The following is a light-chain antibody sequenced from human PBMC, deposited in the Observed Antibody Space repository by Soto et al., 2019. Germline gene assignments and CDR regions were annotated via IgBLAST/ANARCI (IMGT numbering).Light chain of an antibody. Sequence: QSALTQPASVSGSPGQSITISCTGTSSDIGGYKHVSWYRQHPGKAPKLMIYEVSNRPSGVSNRFSGSKSGNTASLTISGLQAEDEADYYCSSYTTSSTQVFGTGTKLTVL. V-gene: IGLV2-14*01. J-gene: IGLJ1*01. CDR3: SSYTTSSTQV. CDR1: SSDIGGYKH. CDR2: EVS.